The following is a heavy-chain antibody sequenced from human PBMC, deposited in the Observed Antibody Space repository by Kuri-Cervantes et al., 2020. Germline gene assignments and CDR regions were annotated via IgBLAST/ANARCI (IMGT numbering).Heavy chain of an antibody. CDR1: GGSISSGSYY. D-gene: IGHD3-10*01. Sequence: SCTVSGGSISSGSYYWSWIRQPAGKGLEWIGRIYTSGSTNYNPSLKSRVTISVDTSKNQFSLKLSSVTAADTAVYYCASATQNYGSGSYYRGTFDYWGQGTLVTVSS. V-gene: IGHV4-61*02. J-gene: IGHJ4*02. CDR3: ASATQNYGSGSYYRGTFDY. CDR2: IYTSGST.